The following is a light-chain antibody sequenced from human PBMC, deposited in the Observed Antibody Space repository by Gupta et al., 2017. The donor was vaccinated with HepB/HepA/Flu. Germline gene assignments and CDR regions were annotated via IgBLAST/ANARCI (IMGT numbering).Light chain of an antibody. V-gene: IGKV3-11*01. CDR1: QSVSSY. CDR3: QQRSNWPPYT. Sequence: EIELTQSPATLSLSPGERATLSCRASQSVSSYLAWYQQKPGQAPRLLIYDASNRATGIPARFSGSGSGTDFTLTISSLEPEDFAVYYCQQRSNWPPYTFGPGTKLEIK. J-gene: IGKJ2*01. CDR2: DAS.